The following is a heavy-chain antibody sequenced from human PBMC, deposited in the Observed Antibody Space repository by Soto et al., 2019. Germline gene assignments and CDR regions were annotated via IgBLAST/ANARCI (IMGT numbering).Heavy chain of an antibody. CDR2: IYWDDDK. CDR1: GFPLTTSGVG. CDR3: AHRGYMYGNWDHGYFDY. J-gene: IGHJ4*02. D-gene: IGHD5-18*01. V-gene: IGHV2-5*02. Sequence: QITLKESGPPRVRPTQTLALTCTFSGFPLTTSGVGVGWIRKTPGKALEWLAVIYWDDDKRYSPSLKSRLTITKDTSKNQVVLIMADMDPVDTATYFCAHRGYMYGNWDHGYFDYWGQGTLVTVSS.